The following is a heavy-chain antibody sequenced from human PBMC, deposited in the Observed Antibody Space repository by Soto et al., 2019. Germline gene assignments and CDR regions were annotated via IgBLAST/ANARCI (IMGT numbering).Heavy chain of an antibody. Sequence: QVQLVESGGGVVQPGRSLRLSCAASGFTFSSYAMHWVRQAPGKGLEWVAVISYDGSNKYYADSVKGRLTISRDNSKNTLYLQMNSLRAEDTAVYYCARDRDAFDIWGQGTMVTVSS. CDR2: ISYDGSNK. CDR1: GFTFSSYA. CDR3: ARDRDAFDI. J-gene: IGHJ3*02. V-gene: IGHV3-30-3*01.